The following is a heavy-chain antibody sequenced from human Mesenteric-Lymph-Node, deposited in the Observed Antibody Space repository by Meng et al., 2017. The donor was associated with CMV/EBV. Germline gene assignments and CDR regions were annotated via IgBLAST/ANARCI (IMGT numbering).Heavy chain of an antibody. Sequence: GESLKISCAASGFTFSSYAMSWVRQAPGKGLEWVALISGTGSSTYYADSVKGRFTISRDNSKNTLYLQMNSLRAEDTAVYYCASTQPGLYYYYGMDVWGQGTTVTVSS. CDR1: GFTFSSYA. CDR2: ISGTGSST. CDR3: ASTQPGLYYYYGMDV. D-gene: IGHD1-14*01. V-gene: IGHV3-23*01. J-gene: IGHJ6*02.